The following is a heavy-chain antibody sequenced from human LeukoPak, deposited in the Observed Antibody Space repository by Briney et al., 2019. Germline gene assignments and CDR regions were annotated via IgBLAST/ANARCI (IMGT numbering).Heavy chain of an antibody. CDR3: VKIRRDSSGGYGTYFDY. CDR1: GITFSSYA. J-gene: IGHJ4*02. CDR2: ISGSGGST. Sequence: PGGSLRLSCAASGITFSSYAMSWVRQTPGKGLEWVSSISGSGGSTYYADSVKGRFTISRDNSKNTLYLQMNNLGAEDTALYYCVKIRRDSSGGYGTYFDYWGQGTLVTVSS. D-gene: IGHD6-19*01. V-gene: IGHV3-23*01.